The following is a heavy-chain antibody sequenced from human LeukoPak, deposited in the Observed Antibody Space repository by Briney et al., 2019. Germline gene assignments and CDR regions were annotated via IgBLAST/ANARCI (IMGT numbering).Heavy chain of an antibody. CDR1: GYTFTSYY. D-gene: IGHD3-10*01. V-gene: IGHV1-46*01. CDR2: INPSGGST. Sequence: GASVKVSCKASGYTFTSYYMHWVRQAPGQGLEWMGIINPSGGSTRYAQKFQGRVTMTRDTSTSTVYMELSSLRSEDTAVYYCARGGLVLLWFGELGIDWFDPWGQGTLVTVSS. CDR3: ARGGLVLLWFGELGIDWFDP. J-gene: IGHJ5*02.